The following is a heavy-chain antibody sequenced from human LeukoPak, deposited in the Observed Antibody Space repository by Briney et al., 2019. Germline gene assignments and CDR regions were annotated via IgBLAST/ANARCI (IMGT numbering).Heavy chain of an antibody. D-gene: IGHD6-6*01. Sequence: PGGALRLSCAASGFTFSSYNMNWVRHAPGKGLEWVSSITSSSTYMYYADSVKGRFSISRDNAKNSLYLQMNSLRAEDTAVYFCAKGASRFDYWGPGTLVTVSS. V-gene: IGHV3-21*01. CDR1: GFTFSSYN. CDR2: ITSSSTYM. CDR3: AKGASRFDY. J-gene: IGHJ4*02.